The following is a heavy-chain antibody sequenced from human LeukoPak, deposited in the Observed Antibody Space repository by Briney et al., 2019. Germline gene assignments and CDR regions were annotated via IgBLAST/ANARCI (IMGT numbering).Heavy chain of an antibody. CDR2: ISGSSSTI. CDR1: GFTFSSYS. J-gene: IGHJ4*02. CDR3: ARGGGGAGYHGFY. V-gene: IGHV3-48*04. Sequence: PGGSLRLSCAASGFTFSSYSMNRVRQAPGKGLEWVSYISGSSSTIYYADSVKGRFTISRDNAKNTLYLQMSSLRAEDRAVYYCARGGGGAGYHGFYWGQGTLVTVSS. D-gene: IGHD3-9*01.